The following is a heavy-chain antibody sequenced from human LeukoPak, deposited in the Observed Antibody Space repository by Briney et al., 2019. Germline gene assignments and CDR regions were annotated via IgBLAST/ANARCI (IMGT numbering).Heavy chain of an antibody. V-gene: IGHV4-59*08. J-gene: IGHJ4*02. CDR3: ARHYDSSAYWYYFGY. CDR2: FYYSGST. Sequence: PAETLSLTCTVSGGSISSYYWSWIRQPPGKGLEWIGHFYYSGSTDSNPSLKGRVTISVDASKNQFSLKLSSVTAADTAMYFCARHYDSSAYWYYFGYWGQGTLVTVSS. CDR1: GGSISSYY. D-gene: IGHD3-22*01.